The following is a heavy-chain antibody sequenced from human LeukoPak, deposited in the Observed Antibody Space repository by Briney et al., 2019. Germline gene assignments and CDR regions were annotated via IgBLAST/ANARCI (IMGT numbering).Heavy chain of an antibody. V-gene: IGHV4-34*01. CDR1: GGSISTYY. J-gene: IGHJ4*02. CDR3: ASGHSSSSY. CDR2: INHSGST. Sequence: SETLSLTCTVSGGSISTYYWNWIRQPPGKGLEWVGEINHSGSTNYNPSLKSRVTISVDTSKNQFSLKLSSVTAADTAVYYCASGHSSSSYWGQGTLVTVSS. D-gene: IGHD6-13*01.